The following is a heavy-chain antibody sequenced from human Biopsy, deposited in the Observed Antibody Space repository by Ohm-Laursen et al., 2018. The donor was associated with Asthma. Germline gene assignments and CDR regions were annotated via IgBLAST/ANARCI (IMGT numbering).Heavy chain of an antibody. D-gene: IGHD5-24*01. CDR1: GVSIRSYY. J-gene: IGHJ4*02. CDR2: IHYSGST. Sequence: SDTLSLTCTVSGVSIRSYYWTWIRQPPGKGLEWIGNIHYSGSTYSNPSLKSRVTISVDTSKNQFSLKLSSVTAADTAVYFCSRNEIEDGIYFDNWGQGTLVTVSS. CDR3: SRNEIEDGIYFDN. V-gene: IGHV4-59*07.